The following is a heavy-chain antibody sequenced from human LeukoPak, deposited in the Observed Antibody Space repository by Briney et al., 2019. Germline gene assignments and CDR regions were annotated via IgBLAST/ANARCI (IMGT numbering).Heavy chain of an antibody. CDR2: IYHSGST. J-gene: IGHJ4*02. D-gene: IGHD5-12*01. V-gene: IGHV4-38-2*02. CDR1: GYSISSGYY. CDR3: ARDRYSGWLRIDY. Sequence: SETLSLTCAVSGYSISSGYYWGWIRQPPGKGLEWIGSIYHSGSTYYNPSLKSRVTISVDTSKNQFSLKLSSVTAAVTAVYYCARDRYSGWLRIDYWGQGTLVTVSS.